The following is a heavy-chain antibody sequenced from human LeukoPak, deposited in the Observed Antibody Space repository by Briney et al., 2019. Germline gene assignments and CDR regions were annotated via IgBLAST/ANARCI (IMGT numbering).Heavy chain of an antibody. V-gene: IGHV1-18*01. D-gene: IGHD3-22*01. Sequence: ASVKVSCKASGYTFTSYDINWVRQAPGQGLEWMGWISAYNGNTNYAQKLQGRVTMTTDTSTSTAYMELRSLRSDDTAVYYCARVDYYDSSGYYRGNAFDIWGQGTMVTVSS. J-gene: IGHJ3*02. CDR3: ARVDYYDSSGYYRGNAFDI. CDR2: ISAYNGNT. CDR1: GYTFTSYD.